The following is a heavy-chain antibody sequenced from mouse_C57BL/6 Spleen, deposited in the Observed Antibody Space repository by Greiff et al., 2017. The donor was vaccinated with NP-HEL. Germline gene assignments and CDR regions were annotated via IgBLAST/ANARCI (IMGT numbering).Heavy chain of an antibody. J-gene: IGHJ3*01. CDR3: ARWGGPAWFAY. D-gene: IGHD1-1*02. Sequence: QVQLKQPGAELVKPGASVKLSCKASGYTFTSYWMHWVKQRPGQGLEWIGMIHPNSGSTNYNEKFKSKATLTVDKSSSTAYMQLSSLTSEDSAVYYCARWGGPAWFAYWGQGTLVTVSA. CDR2: IHPNSGST. CDR1: GYTFTSYW. V-gene: IGHV1-64*01.